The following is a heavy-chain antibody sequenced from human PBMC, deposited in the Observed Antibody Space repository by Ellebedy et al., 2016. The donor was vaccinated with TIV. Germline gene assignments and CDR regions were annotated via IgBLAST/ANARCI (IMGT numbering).Heavy chain of an antibody. D-gene: IGHD3-22*01. CDR3: AKDYYRG. J-gene: IGHJ4*02. CDR2: ITGRGDST. V-gene: IGHV3-23*01. CDR1: GFTFSDYA. Sequence: GGSLRLSXAASGFTFSDYAMSWVRQAPGKGLEWVSGITGRGDSTHYADSVKGRFTISRDNSKDTLSLQMNSLRAEDTAVYYCAKDYYRGWGQGTLVTVSS.